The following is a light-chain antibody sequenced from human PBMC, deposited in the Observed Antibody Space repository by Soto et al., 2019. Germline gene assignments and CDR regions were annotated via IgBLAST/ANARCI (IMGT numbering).Light chain of an antibody. CDR2: EVN. V-gene: IGLV2-14*01. CDR1: SSDVGGYTY. Sequence: HSALTQPASVSGSPRQSITISCTGASSDVGGYTYVSWYQQHPGKAPKLMIYEVNNRPSGVSNRFSGSKSGNTASLTISGLQAEDEADYYCSSYTSSSTLYVFGTGTKLTVL. CDR3: SSYTSSSTLYV. J-gene: IGLJ1*01.